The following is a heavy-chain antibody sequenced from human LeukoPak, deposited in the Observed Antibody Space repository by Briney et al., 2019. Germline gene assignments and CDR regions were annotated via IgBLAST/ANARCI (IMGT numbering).Heavy chain of an antibody. Sequence: SVKVSCKASGGTFSSYAISWVRQAPGQGLEWMGGIIPIFGTANYAQKFQGRVTITADESTSTAYMELRSLRSDDTAVYYCARDLVKGLRHPPYYYYYGMDVWGQGTTVTVSS. D-gene: IGHD5-12*01. CDR3: ARDLVKGLRHPPYYYYYGMDV. J-gene: IGHJ6*02. CDR2: IIPIFGTA. V-gene: IGHV1-69*13. CDR1: GGTFSSYA.